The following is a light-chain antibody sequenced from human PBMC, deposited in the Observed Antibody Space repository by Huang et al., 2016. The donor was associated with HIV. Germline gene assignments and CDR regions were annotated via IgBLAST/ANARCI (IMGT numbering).Light chain of an antibody. CDR1: QDIRNY. V-gene: IGKV1-33*01. CDR3: QQYDNLYT. J-gene: IGKJ2*01. CDR2: GAS. Sequence: IQMTQSPASLSASVGDRVTISCQASQDIRNYLNWYQQKPGKAPTRLIYGASNLETGVPSRFSGNGSGTDFTITISNLQSEDIATYYCQQYDNLYTFGQGTKLEIK.